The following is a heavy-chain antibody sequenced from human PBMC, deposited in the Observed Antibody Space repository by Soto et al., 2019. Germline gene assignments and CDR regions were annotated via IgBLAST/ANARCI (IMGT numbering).Heavy chain of an antibody. J-gene: IGHJ4*02. D-gene: IGHD3-10*01. CDR2: TKDKAYSYTT. V-gene: IGHV3-72*01. Sequence: EVQLVESGGDLVQPGGSLRLSCAASGFSLSDLFIDWVRQAPGKGLEWVGRTKDKAYSYTTEYAASMKGRCTISRDESRNSLYLQMSSLKTEDTAVYYCASIRGVFGYWGQGTLVTVSS. CDR3: ASIRGVFGY. CDR1: GFSLSDLF.